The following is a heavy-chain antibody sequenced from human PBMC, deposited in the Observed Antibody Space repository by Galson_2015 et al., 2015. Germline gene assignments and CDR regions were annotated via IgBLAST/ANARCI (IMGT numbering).Heavy chain of an antibody. CDR1: GYSFTSYW. D-gene: IGHD2-8*01. J-gene: IGHJ3*02. CDR3: ARWAEWAPQTDAFDI. CDR2: IYPGDSDT. Sequence: QSGAEVKKPGESLKISCKGSGYSFTSYWIGWVRQMPGKGLEWMGIIYPGDSDTRYSPSFQGQVTISADKSISTAYLQWSSLKASNTAMYYCARWAEWAPQTDAFDIWGQGTMVTVSS. V-gene: IGHV5-51*03.